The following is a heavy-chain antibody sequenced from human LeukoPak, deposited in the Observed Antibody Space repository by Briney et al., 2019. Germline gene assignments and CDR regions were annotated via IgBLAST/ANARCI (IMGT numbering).Heavy chain of an antibody. CDR3: AKDLDGDLNWFDP. Sequence: GGSLRLSCAASGFTFDDYGMSWVRQAPGKGLEWVSGINWNGISTGYADSVKGRFTISRDNAKNSLYLQMNSLRAEDTAVYYCAKDLDGDLNWFDPWGQGTLVTVSS. D-gene: IGHD2-21*01. J-gene: IGHJ5*02. CDR2: INWNGIST. CDR1: GFTFDDYG. V-gene: IGHV3-20*04.